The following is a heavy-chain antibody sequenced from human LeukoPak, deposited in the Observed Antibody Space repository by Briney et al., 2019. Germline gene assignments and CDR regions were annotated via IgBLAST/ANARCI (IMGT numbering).Heavy chain of an antibody. D-gene: IGHD1-26*01. V-gene: IGHV3-64*02. CDR2: ISSRGTTT. Sequence: PGGSLRLPCAASGFTFSSYSMHWVRQTPGKGPEYVAAISSRGTTTHYGDSVQGRFIVSRDNSNYTLYLQMGGLRPDDTGVYFCAREGSDGWDDYWGRGTLVTVSS. CDR1: GFTFSSYS. CDR3: AREGSDGWDDY. J-gene: IGHJ4*02.